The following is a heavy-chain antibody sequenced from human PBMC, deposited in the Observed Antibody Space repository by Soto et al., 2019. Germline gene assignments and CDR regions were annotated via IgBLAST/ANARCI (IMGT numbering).Heavy chain of an antibody. J-gene: IGHJ4*02. Sequence: QVQLQESGPGLVKPSQTLSLTCTVSGGSISSGGSYWGWIRQPPGKGLEWIGYIYYSGNTYFNPSLKSRVTLSVDTSKNQFSLNLSSVTAADTAVYYCVRYCSTTKCPFDYWGQGPLVTVSS. D-gene: IGHD2-2*01. CDR3: VRYCSTTKCPFDY. CDR1: GGSISSGGSY. CDR2: IYYSGNT. V-gene: IGHV4-30-4*01.